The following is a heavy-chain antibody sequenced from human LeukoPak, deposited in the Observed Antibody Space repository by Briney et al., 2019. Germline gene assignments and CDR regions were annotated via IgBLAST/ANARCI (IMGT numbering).Heavy chain of an antibody. Sequence: SETLSLTCTVSGGSISSYYWSWIRQPPGKGLEWIGYIYYSGSSSYNASLKSRVTISVDTSKNQFSLKLTSVTAADTAVYYCARDSYYYDSSGYYPFDYWGQGTLVTVSS. CDR1: GGSISSYY. V-gene: IGHV4-59*01. D-gene: IGHD3-22*01. CDR3: ARDSYYYDSSGYYPFDY. CDR2: IYYSGSS. J-gene: IGHJ4*02.